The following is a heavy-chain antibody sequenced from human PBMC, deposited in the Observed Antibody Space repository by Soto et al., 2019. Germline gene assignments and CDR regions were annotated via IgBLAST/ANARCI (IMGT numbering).Heavy chain of an antibody. CDR1: GFTFSSYS. D-gene: IGHD1-26*01. CDR3: ARDVLDISGSYYAAPLDS. J-gene: IGHJ4*02. Sequence: GGSLRLSCAASGFTFSSYSMNWVRQAPGKGLEWVSSISSSSSYIYYADSVKGRFTISRDNAKNSLYLQMNSLRAEDTAVYYCARDVLDISGSYYAAPLDSWGQGTLVTVSS. CDR2: ISSSSSYI. V-gene: IGHV3-21*01.